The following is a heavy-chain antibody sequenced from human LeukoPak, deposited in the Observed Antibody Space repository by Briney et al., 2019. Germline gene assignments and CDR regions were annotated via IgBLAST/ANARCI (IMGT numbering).Heavy chain of an antibody. Sequence: GGSLRLSCAASGFTFSSYAMSWVRQAPGKGLEWVSAISGSGGSTYYADSVKGRFTISRDNSKNTLYLQMNSLRAEDTAVYYCASQTRVPAATYSFDYWGQGTLVTVSS. J-gene: IGHJ4*02. CDR3: ASQTRVPAATYSFDY. CDR1: GFTFSSYA. D-gene: IGHD2-2*01. CDR2: ISGSGGST. V-gene: IGHV3-23*01.